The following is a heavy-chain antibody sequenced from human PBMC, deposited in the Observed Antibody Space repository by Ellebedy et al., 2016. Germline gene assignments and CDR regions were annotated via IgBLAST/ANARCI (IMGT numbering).Heavy chain of an antibody. CDR3: ARSLWCPGGYCSGGSRPGDFDY. D-gene: IGHD2-15*01. V-gene: IGHV4-61*01. J-gene: IGHJ4*02. Sequence: SETLSLTXTVSGYSISSGYYWSWIRQPPGKGLEWIGYIYYSGSTNYNPSLKSRVTISVDTSKNQFSLKLSSVTAADTAVYYCARSLWCPGGYCSGGSRPGDFDYWGQGTLVTVSS. CDR1: GYSISSGYY. CDR2: IYYSGST.